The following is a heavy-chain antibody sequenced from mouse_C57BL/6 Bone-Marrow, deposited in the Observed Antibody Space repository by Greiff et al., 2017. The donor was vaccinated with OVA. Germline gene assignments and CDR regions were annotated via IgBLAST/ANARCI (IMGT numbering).Heavy chain of an antibody. J-gene: IGHJ3*01. CDR3: ARGGALAY. D-gene: IGHD3-1*01. Sequence: VQLKQSGPELVKPGASVKISCKASGYTFTDYYMNWVKQSHGKSLEWIGDINPNNGGTSYNQKFKGKATLTVDKSSSTAYMELRSLTSEDSAVYYCARGGALAYWGQGTLVTVSA. V-gene: IGHV1-26*01. CDR1: GYTFTDYY. CDR2: INPNNGGT.